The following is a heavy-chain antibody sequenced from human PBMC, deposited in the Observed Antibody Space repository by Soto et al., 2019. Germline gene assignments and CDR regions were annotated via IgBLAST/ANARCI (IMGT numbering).Heavy chain of an antibody. CDR2: IYSGGST. Sequence: GGSLRLSCAASGFTVSSNYMSWVRQAPGKGLEWVSVIYSGGSTYYADSVKGRFTISRHNSKNTLYLQMNSLRAEDTAVYYCAASTYDYTLYGRPHAFDIWGQGTMVTVSS. CDR1: GFTVSSNY. V-gene: IGHV3-53*04. CDR3: AASTYDYTLYGRPHAFDI. D-gene: IGHD4-4*01. J-gene: IGHJ3*02.